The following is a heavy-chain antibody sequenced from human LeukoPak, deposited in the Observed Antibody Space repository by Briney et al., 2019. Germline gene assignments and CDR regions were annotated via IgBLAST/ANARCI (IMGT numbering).Heavy chain of an antibody. Sequence: GGSLRLSCAASGFTFSSYGMHWVRQAPGKGLEWVAVISYDGSNKYYADSVKGRFTISRDNSKNTLYLQMNSLRAEDTAVYYCAKEDIPAAISLMYMDVWGKGTTVTVSS. J-gene: IGHJ6*03. CDR2: ISYDGSNK. V-gene: IGHV3-30*18. CDR1: GFTFSSYG. D-gene: IGHD2-2*01. CDR3: AKEDIPAAISLMYMDV.